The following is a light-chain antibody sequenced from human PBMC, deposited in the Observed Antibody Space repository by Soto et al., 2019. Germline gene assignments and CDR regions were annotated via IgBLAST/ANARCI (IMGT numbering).Light chain of an antibody. V-gene: IGKV3-20*01. Sequence: EIVLTRSPGTLSLSPVERATLSCMASQSVSSSYLAWYQQKPGQAPRLLIYGASSRATGIPDRFSGSGSGTDFTLTISRLEPEDFAVYYCQQYGSSRETFGQGTKVDIK. CDR3: QQYGSSRET. J-gene: IGKJ1*01. CDR1: QSVSSSY. CDR2: GAS.